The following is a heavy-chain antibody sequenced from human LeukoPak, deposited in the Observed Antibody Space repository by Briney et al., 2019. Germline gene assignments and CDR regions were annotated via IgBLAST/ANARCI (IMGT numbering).Heavy chain of an antibody. CDR2: IYHSGST. J-gene: IGHJ3*02. V-gene: IGHV4-38-2*02. CDR3: ARDVTSPGGYDSSGYNAFDI. CDR1: GYSISSGYY. D-gene: IGHD3-22*01. Sequence: SETLSLTCTVSGYSISSGYYWGWIRQPPGKGLEWIGSIYHSGSTYYNPSLKSRVTIYVDTSKNQFSLKLSSVTAADTAVYYCARDVTSPGGYDSSGYNAFDIWGQGAMVTVSS.